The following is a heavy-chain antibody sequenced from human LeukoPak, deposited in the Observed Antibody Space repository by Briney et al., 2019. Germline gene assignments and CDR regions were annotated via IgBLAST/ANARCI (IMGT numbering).Heavy chain of an antibody. CDR1: GFTFSSSA. V-gene: IGHV3-23*01. D-gene: IGHD6-19*01. CDR3: VKAGPYYLAY. Sequence: GGSLRLSCAASGFTFSSSAMSWVRQAPGKGLECIASISGGSGSTTYFTDSVKCRFSLSRYNSKNTVYLHMHRLRVEDTAIYYCVKAGPYYLAYWGQGALVTVSS. J-gene: IGHJ4*02. CDR2: ISGGSGSTT.